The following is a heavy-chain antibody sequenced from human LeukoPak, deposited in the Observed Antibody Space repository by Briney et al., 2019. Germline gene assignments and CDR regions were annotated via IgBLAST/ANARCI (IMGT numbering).Heavy chain of an antibody. V-gene: IGHV4-31*03. CDR1: GGSISSGGYY. CDR3: AGVGTDYGASVNWFDP. J-gene: IGHJ5*02. D-gene: IGHD4/OR15-4a*01. CDR2: IYYSGST. Sequence: SETLSLTCTVSGGSISSGGYYWSWIRQHPGKGLEWIGYIYYSGSTYYNPSLKSRVTISVDTSKNQFSLKLSSVTAADTAVYYCAGVGTDYGASVNWFDPWGQGTLVTVSS.